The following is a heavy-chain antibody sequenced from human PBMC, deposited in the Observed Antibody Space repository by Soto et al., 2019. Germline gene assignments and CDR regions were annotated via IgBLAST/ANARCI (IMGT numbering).Heavy chain of an antibody. CDR1: GFTFSSYA. V-gene: IGHV3-23*01. J-gene: IGHJ5*02. Sequence: GGSLRLSCAASGFTFSSYAMSWVRQAPGKGLEWVSAISGSGGSTYYADSVKGRFTISRDNSKNTLYLQMNSLRAEDTAVYYCAKAGGYCSSTSCRRRTVNWFDPWGQGTLVTVSS. CDR3: AKAGGYCSSTSCRRRTVNWFDP. D-gene: IGHD2-2*01. CDR2: ISGSGGST.